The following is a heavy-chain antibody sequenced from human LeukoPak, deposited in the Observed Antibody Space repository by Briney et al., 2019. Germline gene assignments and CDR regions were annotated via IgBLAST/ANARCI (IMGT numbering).Heavy chain of an antibody. Sequence: SETLSLTCTVSGYSISSGYYWSWIRQPPGKGLEWLGYIYYTGSTNYNPSLKSRVTISVDTSKNQFSLKLSSVTAADTAVYYCARDLTMATNNWFDPWGQGTLVTVSS. J-gene: IGHJ5*02. CDR2: IYYTGST. V-gene: IGHV4-61*01. CDR1: GYSISSGYY. CDR3: ARDLTMATNNWFDP. D-gene: IGHD5-24*01.